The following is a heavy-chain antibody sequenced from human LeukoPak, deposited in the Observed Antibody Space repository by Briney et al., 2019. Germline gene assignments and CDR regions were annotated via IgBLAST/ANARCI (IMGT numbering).Heavy chain of an antibody. J-gene: IGHJ3*02. CDR1: GFTFSSYG. D-gene: IGHD6-19*01. V-gene: IGHV3-30*02. CDR2: IRYDGSNK. Sequence: PGGSLRLSCAASGFTFSSYGMHWVRQAPGKGLEWVAFIRYDGSNKYYADSVKGRFTISRDNSKNTLYLQMNSLRAEDTAVYYCARDRTQYGYSSGWFAFDIWGQGTMVTVSS. CDR3: ARDRTQYGYSSGWFAFDI.